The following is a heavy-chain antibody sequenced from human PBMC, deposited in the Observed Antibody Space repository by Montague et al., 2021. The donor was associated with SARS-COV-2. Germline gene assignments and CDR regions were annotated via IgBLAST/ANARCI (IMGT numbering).Heavy chain of an antibody. J-gene: IGHJ5*02. D-gene: IGHD3-10*01. CDR3: ARRIRITVFRGVPLRTHSLEP. V-gene: IGHV4/OR15-8*01. Sequence: SETLSLTCTVSNASITTSNWWTWVRQAPGKGLEWVGEIHHSGTLNYNPSLKSRVTISVDTSKNHFSLNLNSVTAADTALYFCARRIRITVFRGVPLRTHSLEPWGQGIMVTVSS. CDR1: NASITTSNW. CDR2: IHHSGTL.